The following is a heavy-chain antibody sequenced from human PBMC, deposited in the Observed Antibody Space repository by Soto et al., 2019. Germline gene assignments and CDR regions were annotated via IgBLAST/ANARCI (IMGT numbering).Heavy chain of an antibody. D-gene: IGHD3-10*01. CDR2: ISRSGTT. CDR1: GGYFNDNY. J-gene: IGHJ4*02. CDR3: ATSLWFGTQGEL. V-gene: IGHV4-34*01. Sequence: QVQLQQWGAGLLKPSETLSLSCAVYGGYFNDNYYTWFRQPPGKGLEWIGEISRSGTTKYIPSLKSRASISFDTSKTQVSLKVTSVTGADLAVYYCATSLWFGTQGELWGQGALVTVSS.